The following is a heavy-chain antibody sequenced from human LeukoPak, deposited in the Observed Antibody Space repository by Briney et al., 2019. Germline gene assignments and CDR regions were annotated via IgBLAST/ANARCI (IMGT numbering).Heavy chain of an antibody. D-gene: IGHD5-24*01. CDR3: ARASMATIELDY. J-gene: IGHJ4*02. V-gene: IGHV4-59*01. Sequence: SETLSLTCTVSGGSISSYYWSWIRQPTGKGLEWIGYIYYSGSTNYNPSLKSRVTISVDTSKNQFSLKLSSVTAADTAVYYCARASMATIELDYWGQGTLVTVSS. CDR2: IYYSGST. CDR1: GGSISSYY.